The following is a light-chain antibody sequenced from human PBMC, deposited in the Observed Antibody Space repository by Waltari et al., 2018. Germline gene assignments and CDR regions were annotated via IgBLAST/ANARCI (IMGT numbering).Light chain of an antibody. V-gene: IGLV1-51*01. CDR1: SSNIGHTY. CDR2: DND. J-gene: IGLJ2*01. CDR3: GTWDSSLSAEV. Sequence: QSVLTQPPSVSAAPRQKVTISCSGDSSNIGHTYVSWYQQVSGTAPKLLIYDNDKRPSGIPDRFSGSKSGTSATLDITGLQTGDEADYYCGTWDSSLSAEVFGGGTKLTVL.